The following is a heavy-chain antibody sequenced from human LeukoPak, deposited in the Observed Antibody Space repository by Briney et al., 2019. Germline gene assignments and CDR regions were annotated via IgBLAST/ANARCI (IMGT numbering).Heavy chain of an antibody. CDR1: GGSISSSHHY. CDR3: ARVIRTTGYYSNPKSGSFDF. CDR2: IYSSGST. J-gene: IGHJ4*02. V-gene: IGHV4-39*01. Sequence: SETLSLTCAVSGGSISSSHHYWGWIRQPPGKGLEWIASIYSSGSTYYNPSLRTRVTISVDTSKNLFSLKLSSVTAADTAVYYCARVIRTTGYYSNPKSGSFDFWGQGTLVTVSS. D-gene: IGHD3-9*01.